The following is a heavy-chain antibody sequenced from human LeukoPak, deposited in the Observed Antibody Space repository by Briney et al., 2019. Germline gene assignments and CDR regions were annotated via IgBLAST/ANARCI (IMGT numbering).Heavy chain of an antibody. CDR2: IYYSGST. CDR1: GGSISSYY. V-gene: IGHV4-59*08. J-gene: IGHJ5*02. CDR3: ARHPRNYGGKDWFDP. D-gene: IGHD4-23*01. Sequence: SETLSLTCTVSGGSISSYYWSWIRQPPGKGLEWIGYIYYSGSTNYNPSLKSRVTISVDTSKNQFSLKLSSVTAADTAVYYCARHPRNYGGKDWFDPWGQGTLVTVSS.